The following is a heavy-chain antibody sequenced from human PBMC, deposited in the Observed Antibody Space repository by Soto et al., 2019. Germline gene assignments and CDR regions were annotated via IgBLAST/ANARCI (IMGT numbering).Heavy chain of an antibody. CDR2: IIPVFQTA. CDR1: GGLFSSYP. D-gene: IGHD3-22*01. Sequence: QEQLVQSGAEVKKPGSSVKVSCKASGGLFSSYPISWLRQVPGQGLEWMGGIIPVFQTAYYTQRFQGRVTITADDSTNTAYMEVSSLRSEDTAIYYCARGGSGYTWFNEFWGQGTLVTVSS. J-gene: IGHJ4*02. CDR3: ARGGSGYTWFNEF. V-gene: IGHV1-69*01.